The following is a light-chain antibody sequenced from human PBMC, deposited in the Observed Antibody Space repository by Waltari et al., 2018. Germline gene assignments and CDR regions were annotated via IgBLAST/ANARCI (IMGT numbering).Light chain of an antibody. Sequence: QSALTQPASVSGSPGQSITISCTGPSSDIGGYNYVSWSQQVPGKAPKLMIYDVSKRPSGVSSRFSGSKSGNTASLTISGLQAEDEADYFCSSYIDSSTLELFGGGTSLTVL. CDR1: SSDIGGYNY. CDR3: SSYIDSSTLEL. V-gene: IGLV2-14*03. CDR2: DVS. J-gene: IGLJ2*01.